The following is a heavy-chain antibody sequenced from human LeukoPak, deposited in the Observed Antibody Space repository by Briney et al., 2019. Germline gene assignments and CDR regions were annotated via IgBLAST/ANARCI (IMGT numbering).Heavy chain of an antibody. CDR2: INPSGGST. V-gene: IGHV1-46*01. CDR3: ARDSSGYSYGTPYFDY. J-gene: IGHJ4*02. D-gene: IGHD5-18*01. CDR1: GYTFTSYY. Sequence: GASVKVSCKASGYTFTSYYMHWVRQAPGQGLEWMGIINPSGGSTSYAQKFQGRVTMTRDTSTSTVYMELSSLRSEDTAMYYCARDSSGYSYGTPYFDYWGQGTLVTVSS.